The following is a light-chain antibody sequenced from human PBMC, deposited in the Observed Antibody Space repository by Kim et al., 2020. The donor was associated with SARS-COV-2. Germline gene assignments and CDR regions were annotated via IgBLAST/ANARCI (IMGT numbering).Light chain of an antibody. J-gene: IGKJ1*01. V-gene: IGKV1-5*03. CDR3: QQYNSYPGT. Sequence: DIHMTQSPSTLSASVGDRVTITCRASQSISSWLAWYQQKPGKAPKLLIYKASSLESGVPSRFSGSGSGTEFTLTISSLQPEDFATYHCQQYNSYPGTFGQGTKVDIK. CDR1: QSISSW. CDR2: KAS.